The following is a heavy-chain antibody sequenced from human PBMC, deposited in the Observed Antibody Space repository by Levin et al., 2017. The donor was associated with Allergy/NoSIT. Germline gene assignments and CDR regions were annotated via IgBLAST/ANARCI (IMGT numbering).Heavy chain of an antibody. V-gene: IGHV1-2*02. Sequence: EASVKVSCKASGYTFTGYYMHWVRQAPGQGLEWMGWINPNSGGTNYAQKFQGRVTMTRYTSISTAYMELSRQRSDDTAVYYCARGRTPPVIVVVPAAIWAHDAGDIWGQGTMVTVSS. CDR2: INPNSGGT. CDR3: ARGRTPPVIVVVPAAIWAHDAGDI. CDR1: GYTFTGYY. J-gene: IGHJ3*02. D-gene: IGHD2-2*01.